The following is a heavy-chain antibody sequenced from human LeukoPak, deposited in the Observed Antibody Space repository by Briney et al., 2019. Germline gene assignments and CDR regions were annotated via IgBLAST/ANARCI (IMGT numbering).Heavy chain of an antibody. V-gene: IGHV4-59*11. CDR3: ARGSGSWDHFDS. Sequence: SETLSLTCIVSGGSISSHYWSWIRQSPGKGLEWIGYIYHNGKTNYNPSLESRITNSLDKSKNQFSLRLRSVTAADSAVHFCARGSGSWDHFDSWGQGSLVTVSS. CDR1: GGSISSHY. CDR2: IYHNGKT. D-gene: IGHD3-10*01. J-gene: IGHJ4*02.